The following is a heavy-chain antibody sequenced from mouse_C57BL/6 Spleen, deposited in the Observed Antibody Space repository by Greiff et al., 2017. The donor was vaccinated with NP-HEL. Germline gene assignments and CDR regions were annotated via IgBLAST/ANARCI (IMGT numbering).Heavy chain of an antibody. J-gene: IGHJ4*01. CDR2: ISSGRSTI. V-gene: IGHV5-17*01. Sequence: DVKLVESGGGLVKPGGSLKLSCAASGFTFSDYGMHWVRQAPEKGLEWVAYISSGRSTIYYADTVKGRFTISRDNAKNTLFLQMTSLRSEDTAMYYCARESFYGNYAMDYWGQGTSVTVSS. CDR1: GFTFSDYG. D-gene: IGHD2-10*01. CDR3: ARESFYGNYAMDY.